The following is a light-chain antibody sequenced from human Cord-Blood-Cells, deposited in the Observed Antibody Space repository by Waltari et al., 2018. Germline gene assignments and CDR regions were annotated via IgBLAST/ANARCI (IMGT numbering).Light chain of an antibody. Sequence: QSALTQPASVSGSPGQSLTISCTGTSSDVGGYNYVPWYQQHPGKAPKLRIYDVSNRPSGVSNRFSGSKSGNTASLTISGLQAEDEADYYCSSYTSSSTPVVFGGGTNLTVL. V-gene: IGLV2-14*01. J-gene: IGLJ2*01. CDR1: SSDVGGYNY. CDR3: SSYTSSSTPVV. CDR2: DVS.